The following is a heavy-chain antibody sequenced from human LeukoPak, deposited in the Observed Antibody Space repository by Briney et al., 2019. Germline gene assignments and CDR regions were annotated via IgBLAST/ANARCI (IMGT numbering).Heavy chain of an antibody. CDR2: IKSKTDGGTT. CDR3: TTEGRNRRFYYYYGMDA. CDR1: GFTVSSNY. J-gene: IGHJ6*02. D-gene: IGHD1-14*01. Sequence: GGSLRLSCAASGFTVSSNYMSWVRQAPGKGLEWVGRIKSKTDGGTTDYAAPVKGRFTISRDDSKNTLYLQMNSLKTEDTAVYYCTTEGRNRRFYYYYGMDAWGQGTTVTVSS. V-gene: IGHV3-15*01.